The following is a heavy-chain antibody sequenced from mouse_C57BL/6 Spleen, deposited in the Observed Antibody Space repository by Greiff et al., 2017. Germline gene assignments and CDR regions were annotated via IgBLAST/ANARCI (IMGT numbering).Heavy chain of an antibody. V-gene: IGHV5-4*01. CDR3: AREGVAAQAPFAY. CDR2: ISDGGSYT. J-gene: IGHJ3*01. D-gene: IGHD3-2*02. CDR1: GFTFSSYA. Sequence: DVKLVESGGGLVKPGGSLKLSCAASGFTFSSYAMSWVRQTPEKRLEWVATISDGGSYTYYPDNVKGRFTISRDNAKNNLYLPMSHLKSEDTAMYYWAREGVAAQAPFAYWGQGTLVTVSA.